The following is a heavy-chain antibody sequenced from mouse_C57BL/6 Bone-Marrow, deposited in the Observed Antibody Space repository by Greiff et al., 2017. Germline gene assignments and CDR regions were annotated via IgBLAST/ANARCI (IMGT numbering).Heavy chain of an antibody. CDR2: VFPRSGDT. Sequence: QVQLKESGAELARPGASVKLSCKASGYTFSTFGIIWVKQRTGRGLVWSGEVFPRSGDTNYNEKFLGKATMTADKSSSTAYMELRSLTSVDSAVYVCARNRYYYGSPWFAYWGQGTLVTVSA. D-gene: IGHD1-1*01. V-gene: IGHV1-81*01. CDR1: GYTFSTFG. J-gene: IGHJ3*01. CDR3: ARNRYYYGSPWFAY.